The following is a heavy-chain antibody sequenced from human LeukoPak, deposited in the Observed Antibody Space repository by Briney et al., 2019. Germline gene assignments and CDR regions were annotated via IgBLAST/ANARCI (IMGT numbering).Heavy chain of an antibody. CDR3: AKSNGYGLIDI. CDR1: GYSINSAFY. Sequence: SETLSLTCTVSGYSINSAFYWGWIRVPPGKGLEWIGRIYTSGSTKYNPSLKSRVTISVDTSKNQFSLKLSSVTAADTAVYYCAKSNGYGLIDIWGQGTMVTVSS. J-gene: IGHJ3*02. CDR2: IYTSGST. V-gene: IGHV4-38-2*02. D-gene: IGHD3-22*01.